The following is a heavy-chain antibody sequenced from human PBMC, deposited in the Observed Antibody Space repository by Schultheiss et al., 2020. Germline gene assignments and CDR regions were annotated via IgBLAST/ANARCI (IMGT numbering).Heavy chain of an antibody. CDR3: ARSEWEPYDAFDI. Sequence: ASVKVSCKASGGTFSSYAISWVRQAPGQGLEWMGWISAYNGNTNYAQKLQGRVTMTTDTSTSTAYMELRSLRSDDTAVYYCARSEWEPYDAFDIWGQGTMVTVSS. J-gene: IGHJ3*02. V-gene: IGHV1-18*01. D-gene: IGHD1-26*01. CDR2: ISAYNGNT. CDR1: GGTFSSYA.